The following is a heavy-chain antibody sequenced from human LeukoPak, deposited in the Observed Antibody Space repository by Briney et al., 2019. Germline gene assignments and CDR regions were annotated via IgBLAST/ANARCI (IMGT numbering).Heavy chain of an antibody. CDR2: INHSGSTT. CDR3: VSIQLRTSWFDP. D-gene: IGHD1-1*01. CDR1: GGTFSAYY. V-gene: IGHV4-34*01. Sequence: PSETLSLTCAVYGGTFSAYYWSWIRQPPGKGQEWIGEINHSGSTTNYNPSLKSRVTISVDTSKNQFSLQLKSVTAADTAVYYCVSIQLRTSWFDPWGQGTLVTVSS. J-gene: IGHJ5*02.